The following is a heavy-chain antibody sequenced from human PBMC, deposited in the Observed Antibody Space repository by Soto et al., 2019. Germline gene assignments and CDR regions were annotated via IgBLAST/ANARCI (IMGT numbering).Heavy chain of an antibody. CDR3: ATINNEESSYWFDP. CDR1: GYTLTELS. Sequence: ASVKVSCKVSGYTLTELSMHWVRQAPGKGLEWMGGFDPEDGETIYAQKFQGRVTMTEDTSTDKAYMELSSLRSEDTAVYYCATINNEESSYWFDPWGQGTLVTVSS. D-gene: IGHD1-1*01. CDR2: FDPEDGET. J-gene: IGHJ5*02. V-gene: IGHV1-24*01.